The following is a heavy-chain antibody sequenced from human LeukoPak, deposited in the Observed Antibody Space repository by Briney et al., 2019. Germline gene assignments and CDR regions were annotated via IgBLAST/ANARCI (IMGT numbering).Heavy chain of an antibody. CDR1: GYTFTSYY. J-gene: IGHJ4*02. V-gene: IGHV1-46*01. Sequence: ASVKVSCKASGYTFTSYYMHWVRQAPGQGLEWMGIINPSGGSTSYAQKFQGRVTMTRDTSTSTVYMELGSLRSEDTAVYYCARARPLPGPSHYWGQGTLVTVSS. CDR2: INPSGGST. CDR3: ARARPLPGPSHY.